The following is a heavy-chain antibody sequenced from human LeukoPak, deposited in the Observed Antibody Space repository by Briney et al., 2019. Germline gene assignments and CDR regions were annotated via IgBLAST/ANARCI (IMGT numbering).Heavy chain of an antibody. D-gene: IGHD4-11*01. CDR2: FYPGDSDT. V-gene: IGHV5-51*01. CDR3: ARPPIYDYYAFDI. Sequence: GASLKISCKGSGSLFTSYWIGWVGRLPGKGREGMGIFYPGDSDTRYSPSFQGQVTISADKSISTAYLQWSSLKASDTAMYYCARPPIYDYYAFDIWGQGTMVTVSS. J-gene: IGHJ3*02. CDR1: GSLFTSYW.